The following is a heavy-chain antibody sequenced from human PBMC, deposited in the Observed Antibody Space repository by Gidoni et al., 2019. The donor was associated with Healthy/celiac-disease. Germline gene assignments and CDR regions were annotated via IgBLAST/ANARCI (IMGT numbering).Heavy chain of an antibody. CDR3: ARDLAGYCSGGSCQHGDYYYYYGMDV. V-gene: IGHV3-33*01. J-gene: IGHJ6*02. D-gene: IGHD2-15*01. Sequence: QVQLVESGGGVVQSGRALRPPCAASGFTFSSHGMHSVRQAPGKGLEWVAVIWYDGSNKYYADSVKGRFTISRDNPKNTLYLQMNSLSAEDTAVYDCARDLAGYCSGGSCQHGDYYYYYGMDVWGQGTTVTVSS. CDR2: IWYDGSNK. CDR1: GFTFSSHG.